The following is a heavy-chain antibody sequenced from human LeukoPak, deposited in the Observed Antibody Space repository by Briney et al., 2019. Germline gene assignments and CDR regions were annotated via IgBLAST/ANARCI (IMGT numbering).Heavy chain of an antibody. CDR3: ARGMGSSPPPIFDY. J-gene: IGHJ4*02. CDR2: IYPGDSDT. D-gene: IGHD3-10*01. V-gene: IGHV5-51*04. CDR1: GYSFTSYW. Sequence: GESLKISCKGSGYSFTSYWIGWVRQMPGKGLEWMGIIYPGDSDTRYSPSFQGQVPLSADKPISTAYLQWGRLKASDTAMYYCARGMGSSPPPIFDYWGQGTLVTVSS.